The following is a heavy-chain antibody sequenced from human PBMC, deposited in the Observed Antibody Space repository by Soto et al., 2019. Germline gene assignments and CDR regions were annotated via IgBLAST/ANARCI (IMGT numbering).Heavy chain of an antibody. D-gene: IGHD3-10*01. V-gene: IGHV1-3*01. CDR1: GYTFTSYA. Sequence: GASVKVSCKASGYTFTSYAMHWVRQAPGQRLEWMGWINAGNGNTKYSQKFQGRVTITRDTSASTAYMELSSLRSEDTAVYYCARTKTTMVRGVITSFDPWGQGTLVTV. J-gene: IGHJ5*02. CDR2: INAGNGNT. CDR3: ARTKTTMVRGVITSFDP.